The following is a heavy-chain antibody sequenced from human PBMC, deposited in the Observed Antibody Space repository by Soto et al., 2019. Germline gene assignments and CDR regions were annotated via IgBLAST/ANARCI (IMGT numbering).Heavy chain of an antibody. J-gene: IGHJ5*02. CDR2: ISGSGGST. CDR3: ERPLLRGGSGQYNWFDP. Sequence: GGSLRLSCAASGFTFSSYAMSGVRQAPGKGLEWVSAISGSGGSTYYADSVKGRFTISRDNSKNTLYLQMNSLRAEDTAVYYCERPLLRGGSGQYNWFDPWGQGTLVTVSS. CDR1: GFTFSSYA. V-gene: IGHV3-23*01. D-gene: IGHD3-10*01.